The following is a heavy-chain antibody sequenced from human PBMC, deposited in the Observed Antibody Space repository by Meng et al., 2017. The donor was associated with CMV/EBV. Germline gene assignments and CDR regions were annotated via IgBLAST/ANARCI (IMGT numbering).Heavy chain of an antibody. Sequence: GSLRLSCAVYGGSFSGYYWSWIRQPPGKGLEWIGEINHSGSTNYNPSLKSRVTISVDTSKNQFSLKPSSVTAADTAVYYCARGYCSSTSCPNYFDYWGQGTLVTVSS. CDR1: GGSFSGYY. D-gene: IGHD2-2*01. V-gene: IGHV4-34*01. CDR2: INHSGST. J-gene: IGHJ4*02. CDR3: ARGYCSSTSCPNYFDY.